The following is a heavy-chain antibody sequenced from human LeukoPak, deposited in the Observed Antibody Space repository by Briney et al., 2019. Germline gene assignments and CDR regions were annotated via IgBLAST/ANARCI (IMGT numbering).Heavy chain of an antibody. CDR1: GFTFRGYA. J-gene: IGHJ5*02. D-gene: IGHD6-19*01. Sequence: GGSLRLSCAATGFTFRGYAMGWVRQAPGKGLEWVAVIWYDGSNKYYADSVKGRFTISRDNSKNTLYLQMNSLRAEDTAVYYCARDLRAMYSSGSNWFDPWGQGTLVTVSS. CDR2: IWYDGSNK. V-gene: IGHV3-33*08. CDR3: ARDLRAMYSSGSNWFDP.